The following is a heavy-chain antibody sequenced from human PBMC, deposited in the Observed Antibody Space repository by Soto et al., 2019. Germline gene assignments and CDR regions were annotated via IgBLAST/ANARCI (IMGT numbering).Heavy chain of an antibody. D-gene: IGHD3-16*02. V-gene: IGHV3-23*01. J-gene: IGHJ3*02. CDR2: ISGSGGST. CDR1: GFTFSSYA. CDR3: AKDLVMITFGGVVVHGGAFDI. Sequence: GGSLRLSCAASGFTFSSYAMSWVRQAPGKGLEWVSAISGSGGSTYYADSVKGRFTISRDNSKNTLYLQMNSLRAEDTAVYYCAKDLVMITFGGVVVHGGAFDIWGQGTMVTVS.